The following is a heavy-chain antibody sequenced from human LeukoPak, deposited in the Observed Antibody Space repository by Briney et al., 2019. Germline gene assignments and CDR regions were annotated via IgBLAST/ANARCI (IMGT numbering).Heavy chain of an antibody. CDR2: IYSGGST. Sequence: GGSLRLSCAASGFTVSSNYMSWVRQAPGKGLEWVSVIYSGGSTYYADSVKGRFTISRDNSKNTLYLQMNSLRAEDTAVYYCTELGITMIGGVWGKGTTVTISS. J-gene: IGHJ6*04. V-gene: IGHV3-53*01. D-gene: IGHD3-10*02. CDR3: TELGITMIGGV. CDR1: GFTVSSNY.